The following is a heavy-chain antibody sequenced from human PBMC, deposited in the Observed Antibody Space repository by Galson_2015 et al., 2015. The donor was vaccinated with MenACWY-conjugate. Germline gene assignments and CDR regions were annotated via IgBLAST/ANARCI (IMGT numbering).Heavy chain of an antibody. Sequence: SVKVSCKASGYTFTSYGISWVRQAPGQGLEWMGWISAYNGNTNYAQKLQGRVTMTTDTSTRIAYMELRSLRSDDTAVYYCARGDRLLSLRSPSHFDYWGHGTLATVSS. J-gene: IGHJ5*01. CDR3: ARGDRLLSLRSPSHFDY. CDR1: GYTFTSYG. CDR2: ISAYNGNT. V-gene: IGHV1-18*01. D-gene: IGHD2-21*02.